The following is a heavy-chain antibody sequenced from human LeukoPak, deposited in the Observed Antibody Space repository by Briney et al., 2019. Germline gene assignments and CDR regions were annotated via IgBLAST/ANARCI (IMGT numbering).Heavy chain of an antibody. CDR2: ISSSAVTI. CDR1: GFAFRTYE. J-gene: IGHJ4*02. CDR3: ARVDMGAADY. V-gene: IGHV3-48*03. Sequence: GGSLRLSCAASGFAFRTYEMNWVRQAPGKGLEWVSYISSSAVTIYYADSVKGRFTVSRDNANNSLYLHLDSLRAEDTAVYYCARVDMGAADYWGQGTPVTVSS. D-gene: IGHD1-26*01.